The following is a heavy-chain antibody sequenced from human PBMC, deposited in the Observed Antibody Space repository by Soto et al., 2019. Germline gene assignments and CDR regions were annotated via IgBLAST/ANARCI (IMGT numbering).Heavy chain of an antibody. CDR1: GGSFSGYY. CDR2: INHSGST. CDR3: ARARYSSSWYLY. D-gene: IGHD6-13*01. V-gene: IGHV4-34*01. Sequence: PSETLSLTCAVYGGSFSGYYWSWIRQPPGKGLEGIGEINHSGSTNYNPSLKSRVTISVDTSKNQFSLKLSSVTAADTAVYYCARARYSSSWYLYWGQGTLVTVSS. J-gene: IGHJ4*02.